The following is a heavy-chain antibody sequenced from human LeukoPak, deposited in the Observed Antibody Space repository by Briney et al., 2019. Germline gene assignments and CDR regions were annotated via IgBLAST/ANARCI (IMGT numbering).Heavy chain of an antibody. V-gene: IGHV3-23*01. D-gene: IGHD6-13*01. CDR3: AKDLGSNDAFDI. Sequence: GGSLRLSCAASGFTFSSYAMSWVRQAPGKGLEWVSAISGSGGSTYYADSVKGRFTIFGDNSKNTLYLQMNSLRAEDTAVYYCAKDLGSNDAFDIWGQGTMVTVSS. CDR2: ISGSGGST. CDR1: GFTFSSYA. J-gene: IGHJ3*02.